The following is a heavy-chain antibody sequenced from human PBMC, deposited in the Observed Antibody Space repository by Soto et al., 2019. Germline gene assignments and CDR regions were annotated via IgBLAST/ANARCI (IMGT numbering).Heavy chain of an antibody. Sequence: PSETLSLTCTVSGDSISSYFWSWIRQPPGKGLEWIGYVYSTEITNYNPSLKSRVAMSIDTSKNQFSLKVRAVTAADTAVYYFARGSEAWFDHWGQGTLVTVSS. CDR2: VYSTEIT. V-gene: IGHV4-59*01. CDR3: ARGSEAWFDH. J-gene: IGHJ5*02. CDR1: GDSISSYF.